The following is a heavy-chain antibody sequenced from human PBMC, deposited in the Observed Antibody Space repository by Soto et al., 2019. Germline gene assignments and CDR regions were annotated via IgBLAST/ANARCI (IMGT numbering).Heavy chain of an antibody. CDR2: ISGFNGNT. CDR3: ARIGVSSGHESPDFDS. D-gene: IGHD3-16*01. J-gene: IGHJ4*02. Sequence: QVQLVQSGAEVKKLGASVKVSCKASGYTFNFYGITWVRQAPGQGLEWMGWISGFNGNTNYGADLQGRVTMTTDTSTSTAYMELRGLRSDDTAVYYCARIGVSSGHESPDFDSCGQGTLVPVSS. CDR1: GYTFNFYG. V-gene: IGHV1-18*01.